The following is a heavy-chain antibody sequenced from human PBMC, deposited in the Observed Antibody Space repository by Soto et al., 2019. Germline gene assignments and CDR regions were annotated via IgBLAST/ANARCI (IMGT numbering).Heavy chain of an antibody. CDR1: GFTFSSYG. D-gene: IGHD5-12*01. J-gene: IGHJ6*02. V-gene: IGHV3-33*08. Sequence: PGGSLRLSCAASGFTFSSYGMHWVRQAPGKGLEWVAVIWYDGSNKYYADSVKGRLTISRDNSKNTLYLQMNSLRAEDTAVYYCAREEISVVATTIYYYYYGMDVWGQGTTVTVSS. CDR2: IWYDGSNK. CDR3: AREEISVVATTIYYYYYGMDV.